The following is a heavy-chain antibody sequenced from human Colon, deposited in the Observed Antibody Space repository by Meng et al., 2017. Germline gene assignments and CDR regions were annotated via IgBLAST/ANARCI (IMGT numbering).Heavy chain of an antibody. Sequence: QVQFQDSGPGLVKPSETLSLTCTVFGGTISGNYWSWIRQSPGRGLEWIAYIYYTGSTNYNPSFKSRATISVDTSKNQFSLNLASVTAADTAVYYCAKYDRPPYCFEYWGQGTLVTVSS. J-gene: IGHJ4*02. CDR3: AKYDRPPYCFEY. D-gene: IGHD2-15*01. CDR2: IYYTGST. CDR1: GGTISGNY. V-gene: IGHV4-59*01.